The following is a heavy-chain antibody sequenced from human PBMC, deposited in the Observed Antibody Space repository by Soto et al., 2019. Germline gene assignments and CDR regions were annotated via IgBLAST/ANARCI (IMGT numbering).Heavy chain of an antibody. J-gene: IGHJ6*02. Sequence: GGSLRLSCSASGFTFSSYAMHWVRQAPGKGLEYVSAISSNGGSTYYADSVKGRFTISRDNSKNTLYLQMSSLRAEDTAVYYCVKGSIVVVPAADRKKYYYYGMDVWGQGTTVTVS. V-gene: IGHV3-64D*06. CDR3: VKGSIVVVPAADRKKYYYYGMDV. CDR1: GFTFSSYA. D-gene: IGHD2-2*01. CDR2: ISSNGGST.